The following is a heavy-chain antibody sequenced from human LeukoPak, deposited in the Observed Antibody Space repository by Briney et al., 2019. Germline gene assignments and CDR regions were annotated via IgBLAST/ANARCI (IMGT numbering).Heavy chain of an antibody. CDR3: ARAVEKGPAGLDV. CDR2: ISSSSTTM. D-gene: IGHD4-23*01. V-gene: IGHV3-48*01. Sequence: GGSLRLSCAASGFTFSSYSMNWVRQAPGKGLEWVSYISSSSTTMWYADSVKGRFTISRDNSKNTLYLQINSLRAEDTAVYYCARAVEKGPAGLDVWGKGTTVTVSS. J-gene: IGHJ6*04. CDR1: GFTFSSYS.